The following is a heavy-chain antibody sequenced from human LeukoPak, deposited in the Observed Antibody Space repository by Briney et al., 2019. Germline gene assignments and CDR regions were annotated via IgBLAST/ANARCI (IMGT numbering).Heavy chain of an antibody. CDR3: LTIVETTTGAFDI. V-gene: IGHV3-74*01. Sequence: GGSLRLSCAASGFTFSRYWLHWVRQPPGKGLVWLLRLNADDKTTSYADSVKGRFTTSGDDARKTLYLQMNSLSAEDTAVYYCLTIVETTTGAFDIWGQGAMVTVS. D-gene: IGHD5-18*01. J-gene: IGHJ3*02. CDR2: LNADDKTT. CDR1: GFTFSRYW.